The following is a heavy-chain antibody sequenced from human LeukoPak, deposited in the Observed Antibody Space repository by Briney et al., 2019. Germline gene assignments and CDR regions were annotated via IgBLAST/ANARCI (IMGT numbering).Heavy chain of an antibody. CDR3: VFLDDNLNWFDP. CDR1: GYTFTSYG. Sequence: EASVKVSCKASGYTFTSYGISWVRQAPGQGLEWMGWIGAYNGNTNYAQKLQGRVTMTTDTSTSTAYMELRSLRSDDTAVYYCVFLDDNLNWFDPWGQGTLVTVSS. V-gene: IGHV1-18*01. D-gene: IGHD2-21*01. CDR2: IGAYNGNT. J-gene: IGHJ5*02.